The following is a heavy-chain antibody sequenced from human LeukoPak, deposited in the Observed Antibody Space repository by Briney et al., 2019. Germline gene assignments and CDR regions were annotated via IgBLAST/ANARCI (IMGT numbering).Heavy chain of an antibody. V-gene: IGHV3-23*01. D-gene: IGHD2-2*01. Sequence: GGSLRLSCAASGFTFSSYAMSWVRQAPGKGLEWVSAISGSGGSTYYADSVKGRFTISRDNSKNTLYLQMNSLRAEDTAVYYCAKDPLVLIVVVPAAKVDYWGQGTLVTVSS. J-gene: IGHJ4*02. CDR2: ISGSGGST. CDR3: AKDPLVLIVVVPAAKVDY. CDR1: GFTFSSYA.